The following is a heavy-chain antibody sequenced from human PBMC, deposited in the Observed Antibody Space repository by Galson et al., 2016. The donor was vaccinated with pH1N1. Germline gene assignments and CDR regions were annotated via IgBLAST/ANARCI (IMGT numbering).Heavy chain of an antibody. Sequence: SLRLSCAASGFTFRSYGMHWVRQAPGKGLEWVAFIRYDGGSKYYADSVKGRFTISRDNARDTLFLQMTSLRPDDRAVYYCAKGLGNTLYYYFYFMDVWGKGTTVTVAS. CDR3: AKGLGNTLYYYFYFMDV. V-gene: IGHV3-30*02. CDR2: IRYDGGSK. J-gene: IGHJ6*03. CDR1: GFTFRSYG. D-gene: IGHD1-26*01.